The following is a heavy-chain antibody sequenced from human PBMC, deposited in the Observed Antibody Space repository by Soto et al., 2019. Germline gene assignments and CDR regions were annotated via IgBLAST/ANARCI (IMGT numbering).Heavy chain of an antibody. D-gene: IGHD3-10*01. J-gene: IGHJ4*02. CDR3: ARFYTESYYGSGSYHFPFFDY. CDR1: GFTFSSYE. CDR2: ISSSGSTI. Sequence: PGGSLRLSCAASGFTFSSYEMNWVRQAPGKGLEWVSYISSSGSTIYYADAVKGRFTISRDNAKNSLYLQMKSLIAEDTAVYYCARFYTESYYGSGSYHFPFFDYWGQGTLVTVSS. V-gene: IGHV3-48*03.